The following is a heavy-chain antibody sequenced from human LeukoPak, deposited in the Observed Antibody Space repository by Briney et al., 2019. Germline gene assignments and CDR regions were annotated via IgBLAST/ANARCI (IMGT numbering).Heavy chain of an antibody. CDR1: GGTFSSYA. J-gene: IGHJ3*02. D-gene: IGHD3-3*01. CDR3: ARKRTLRFLEWHKEENAFDI. V-gene: IGHV1-69*13. CDR2: IIPIFGTA. Sequence: SVKVSCKASGGTFSSYAISWVRQAPGQGLEWMGGIIPIFGTANYAQKFQGRVTITADESTSTAYMELSSLRSEDTAVYYCARKRTLRFLEWHKEENAFDIWGQGTMVTVSS.